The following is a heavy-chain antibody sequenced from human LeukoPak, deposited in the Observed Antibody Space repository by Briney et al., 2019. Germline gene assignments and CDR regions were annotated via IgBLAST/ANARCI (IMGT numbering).Heavy chain of an antibody. CDR3: AREGHWYGGGYYFDY. CDR2: IYSGGST. J-gene: IGHJ4*02. V-gene: IGHV3-53*01. D-gene: IGHD3-10*01. CDR1: GFTVSSNY. Sequence: PGGSLRLSCAASGFTVSSNYMSWVRQAPGKGLEWVSVIYSGGSTYYADSVKGRFTISRDNSKNTLYLQMNSLRAEDTAVYYCAREGHWYGGGYYFDYWGQGTLVTVSS.